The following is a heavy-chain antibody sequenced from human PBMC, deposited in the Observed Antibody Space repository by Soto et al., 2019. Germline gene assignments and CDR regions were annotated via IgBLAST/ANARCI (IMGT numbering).Heavy chain of an antibody. V-gene: IGHV1-69*12. CDR1: GGTFSSHA. Sequence: QVQLVQSGSEVKKPGSSVKVSCKVSGGTFSSHAISWVRQAPGQGLEWMGCIIPIFGAANYAQKFQGRASITAVESTATACMEPCSLSSEDTAVYYCASAPASAVWSGYYREKYFEYSGRGSLVTVSS. D-gene: IGHD3-3*01. J-gene: IGHJ4*02. CDR3: ASAPASAVWSGYYREKYFEY. CDR2: IIPIFGAA.